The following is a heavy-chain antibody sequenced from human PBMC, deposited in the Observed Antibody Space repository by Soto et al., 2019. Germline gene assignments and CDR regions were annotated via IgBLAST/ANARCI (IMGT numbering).Heavy chain of an antibody. CDR3: ASRDPGTGVDY. D-gene: IGHD2-8*02. CDR2: TSYTGNT. CDR1: GGSVTSYH. J-gene: IGHJ4*02. V-gene: IGHV4-59*08. Sequence: XTLSLASIVSGGSVTSYHWGWIRQFPGKGLEWIAYTSYTGNTNYNTSLQSRVTISIDTSKNQLSLKMTSLTAADTAVYYCASRDPGTGVDYWGQGTLVTVSP.